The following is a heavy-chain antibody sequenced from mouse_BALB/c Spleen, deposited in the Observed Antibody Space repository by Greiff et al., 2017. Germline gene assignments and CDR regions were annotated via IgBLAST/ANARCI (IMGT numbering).Heavy chain of an antibody. CDR2: ISSGGGST. CDR3: ARRGYFDV. V-gene: IGHV5-12-1*01. CDR1: GFAFSSYD. Sequence: EVQVVESGGGLVKPGGSLKLSCAASGFAFSSYDMSWVRQTPEKRLEWVAYISSGGGSTYYPDTVKGRFTISRDNAKNTLYLQMSSLKSEDTAMYYCARRGYFDVWGAGTTVTVSS. J-gene: IGHJ1*01.